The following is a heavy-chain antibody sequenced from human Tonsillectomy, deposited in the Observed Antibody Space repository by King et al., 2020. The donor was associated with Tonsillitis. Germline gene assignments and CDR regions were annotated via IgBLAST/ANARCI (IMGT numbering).Heavy chain of an antibody. CDR1: GFTFSSYG. CDR2: ISYDGSNK. V-gene: IGHV3-30*18. D-gene: IGHD2-8*01. Sequence: VQLVESGGGVVQPGRSLRLSCAASGFTFSSYGMHWVRQAPGKGLEWVAVISYDGSNKYYADSVKGRFTISRDNSKNTLYLQMNSLRAEDTAVYYCAKDYEGGVWTSFGPFDYWGPGTLVTVSS. J-gene: IGHJ4*02. CDR3: AKDYEGGVWTSFGPFDY.